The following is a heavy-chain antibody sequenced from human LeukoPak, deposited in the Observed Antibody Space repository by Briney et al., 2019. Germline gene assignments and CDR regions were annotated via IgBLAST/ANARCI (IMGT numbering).Heavy chain of an antibody. V-gene: IGHV4-59*01. CDR3: ARVRTAVTPYFDY. Sequence: SETLSLTCTVSGGSISSYYWSWIRHPPGDGLGWNGYIYYSSTTNYNPSLKSRVTISVDTSKNQFSLKLSSVTAADTAVYYCARVRTAVTPYFDYWGERTLVTVSS. J-gene: IGHJ4*02. CDR1: GGSISSYY. D-gene: IGHD4-23*01. CDR2: IYYSSTT.